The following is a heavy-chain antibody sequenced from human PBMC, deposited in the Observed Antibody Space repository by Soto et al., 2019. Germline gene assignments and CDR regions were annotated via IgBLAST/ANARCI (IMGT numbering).Heavy chain of an antibody. Sequence: QVQLQESGPGLVKPSQTLSLTCTVSGGSISSGNYYWSWIRQPPGKGLEWIGFISYSGTTHYSASLMSRVSXSXXXSXXQFSLDLSSVTAADTAVYYCATMGTPVTGLYYFDYWGQGTLVTVSS. D-gene: IGHD4-17*01. CDR1: GGSISSGNYY. J-gene: IGHJ4*02. CDR2: ISYSGTT. V-gene: IGHV4-30-4*01. CDR3: ATMGTPVTGLYYFDY.